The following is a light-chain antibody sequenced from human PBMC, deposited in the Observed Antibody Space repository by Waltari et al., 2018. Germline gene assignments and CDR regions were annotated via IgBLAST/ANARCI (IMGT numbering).Light chain of an antibody. CDR1: QDIGND. Sequence: AIQMTQSPSSLSASVGDRVTITCRASQDIGNDLGWDQQKPGKAPKVQIYAASTLQSGVRSTYSGSGSGTVFTLTISSLQPDDFSTYYCLQDLTYPLTFGGGTKVEIK. CDR2: AAS. J-gene: IGKJ4*01. V-gene: IGKV1-6*01. CDR3: LQDLTYPLT.